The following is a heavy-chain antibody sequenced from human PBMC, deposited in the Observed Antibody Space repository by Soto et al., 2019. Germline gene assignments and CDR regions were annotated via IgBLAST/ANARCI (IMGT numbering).Heavy chain of an antibody. D-gene: IGHD2-21*02. V-gene: IGHV5-51*01. CDR2: IYPGDSDT. CDR1: GYSFTSYW. Sequence: PGESLKISSKGSGYSFTSYWIGWVRQMPGKGLEWMGIIYPGDSDTRYSPSFQGQVTISKDTSKNQVVLTMTNMDPVDTATYYCARSPRGGDSCYYYYGMDVWGQGTTVTVSS. CDR3: ARSPRGGDSCYYYYGMDV. J-gene: IGHJ6*02.